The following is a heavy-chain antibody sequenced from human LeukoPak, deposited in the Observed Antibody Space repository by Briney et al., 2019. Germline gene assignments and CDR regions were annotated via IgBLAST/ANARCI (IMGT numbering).Heavy chain of an antibody. CDR2: IGSDDNT. D-gene: IGHD3-3*01. CDR1: GFTFSRNA. CDR3: AKGPADDFWSGYPEYFQH. J-gene: IGHJ1*01. Sequence: GGSLRLSCAASGFTFSRNAMAWVRQAPGKGLEWVAGIGSDDNTHYAESVRGRFTISRDISKNTVSLQMSSLRAEDTALYYCAKGPADDFWSGYPEYFQHWGQGTLVTVSS. V-gene: IGHV3-23*01.